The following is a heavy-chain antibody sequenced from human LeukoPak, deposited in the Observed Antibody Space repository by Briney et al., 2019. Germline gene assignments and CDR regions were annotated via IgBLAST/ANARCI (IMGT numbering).Heavy chain of an antibody. Sequence: GGSLRLSCAASGFTFSSYAMSWVRQAPGKGLEWVSAISGSGGSTYYADSVKGRFTISRDDSKNTLYLQMNSLRAEDTAVYYCAEGVAAAAVNWFDPWGQGTLVTVSS. J-gene: IGHJ5*02. CDR2: ISGSGGST. CDR1: GFTFSSYA. V-gene: IGHV3-23*01. CDR3: AEGVAAAAVNWFDP. D-gene: IGHD6-13*01.